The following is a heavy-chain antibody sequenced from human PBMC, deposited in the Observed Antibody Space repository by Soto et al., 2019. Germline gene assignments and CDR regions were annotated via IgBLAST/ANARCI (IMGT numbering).Heavy chain of an antibody. V-gene: IGHV1-69*13. CDR2: IIPIFGTA. J-gene: IGHJ4*02. Sequence: SVKVSCKASGVTFSSYAISWVRQAPGQGLEWMGGIIPIFGTANYAQKFQGRVTITADESTSTAYMELSSLRSEDTAVYYCARDLSRRGVFDYWGQGTLVTVSS. CDR1: GVTFSSYA. D-gene: IGHD3-10*01. CDR3: ARDLSRRGVFDY.